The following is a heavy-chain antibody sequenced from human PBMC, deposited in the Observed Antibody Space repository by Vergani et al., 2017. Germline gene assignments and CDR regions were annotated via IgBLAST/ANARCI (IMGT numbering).Heavy chain of an antibody. V-gene: IGHV3-23*01. D-gene: IGHD6-19*01. CDR2: ISGSGGRT. Sequence: EVQLLESGGGLVQPGGSLRLSCAASGFTFSSYAMSWVRQAPGKGLEWVSAISGSGGRTYYADSVKGRFTISRDNSKNTLYLQMNSLRAEDTAVYYCAKRVAVAGWYFDLWGRGTLVTVSS. CDR3: AKRVAVAGWYFDL. CDR1: GFTFSSYA. J-gene: IGHJ2*01.